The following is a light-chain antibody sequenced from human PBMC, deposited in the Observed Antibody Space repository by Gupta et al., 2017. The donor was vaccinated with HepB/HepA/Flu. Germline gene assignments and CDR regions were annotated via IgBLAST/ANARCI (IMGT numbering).Light chain of an antibody. J-gene: IGKJ1*01. CDR1: QSVSNTY. CDR2: GAS. CDR3: QQYGSSPWT. Sequence: EIVLTQSPGTLSLSPGERATLYCRASQSVSNTYLAWYQQKPGQAPRLLIYGASSRATGIPDRFSGSGSGTDFTLTISRLEPEDSAVYYCQQYGSSPWTFGQGTRVEIK. V-gene: IGKV3-20*01.